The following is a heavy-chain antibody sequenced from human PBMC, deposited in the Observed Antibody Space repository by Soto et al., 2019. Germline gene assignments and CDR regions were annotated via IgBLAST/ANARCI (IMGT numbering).Heavy chain of an antibody. CDR3: ARAAISSGPERWFDP. Sequence: QVQLQQWGAGLLKPSETLSLTCAVYGGSFSGYYWSWIRQPPGKGLEWIGEINHSGSTNYNPSLKSRVTISVDTSKKQFSLKLSSVTAADTAVYYCARAAISSGPERWFDPWGQGTLVTVSS. D-gene: IGHD6-19*01. V-gene: IGHV4-34*01. CDR1: GGSFSGYY. J-gene: IGHJ5*02. CDR2: INHSGST.